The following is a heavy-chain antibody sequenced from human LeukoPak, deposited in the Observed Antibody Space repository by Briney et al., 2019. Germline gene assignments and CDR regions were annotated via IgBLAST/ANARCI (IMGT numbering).Heavy chain of an antibody. CDR2: IKSKTGGGTT. D-gene: IGHD1-26*01. CDR3: TTKIVGGFDY. J-gene: IGHJ4*02. CDR1: GFTFSNAY. Sequence: GGSLRLSCEASGFTFSNAYMNWVRQAPGKGLEWVGRIKSKTGGGTTDYAAPVKGRFTISRDDSKNTLYLQVNSLKTEDTAVYYCTTKIVGGFDYWGQGILVTVSS. V-gene: IGHV3-15*07.